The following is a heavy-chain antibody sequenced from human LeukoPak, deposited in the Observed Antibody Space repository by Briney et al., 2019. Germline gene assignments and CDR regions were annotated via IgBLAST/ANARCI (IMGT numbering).Heavy chain of an antibody. CDR3: ARTMKEVRYFDY. V-gene: IGHV4-34*01. J-gene: IGHJ4*02. CDR1: GGSFSGYY. CDR2: INHSGST. D-gene: IGHD2-21*01. Sequence: SETLSLTCAVYGGSFSGYYWSWIRQPPGKGLEWIGEINHSGSTNCNPSLKSRVTISVDTSKNQFSLKLSSVTAADTAVYYCARTMKEVRYFDYWGQGTLVTVSS.